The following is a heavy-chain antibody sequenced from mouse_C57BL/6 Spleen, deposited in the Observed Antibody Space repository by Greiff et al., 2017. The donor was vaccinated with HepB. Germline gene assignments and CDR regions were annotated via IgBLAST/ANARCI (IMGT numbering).Heavy chain of an antibody. CDR2: IYPGGGYT. CDR3: ARWDYYGSSPYFDY. D-gene: IGHD1-1*01. CDR1: GYTFTNYW. V-gene: IGHV1-63*01. Sequence: QVQLQQSGAELVRPGTSVKMSCKASGYTFTNYWIGWAKQRPGHGLEWIGDIYPGGGYTNYNEKFKGKATLTADKSSSTAYMQFSSLTSEDSAIYYCARWDYYGSSPYFDYWGQGTTLTVSS. J-gene: IGHJ2*01.